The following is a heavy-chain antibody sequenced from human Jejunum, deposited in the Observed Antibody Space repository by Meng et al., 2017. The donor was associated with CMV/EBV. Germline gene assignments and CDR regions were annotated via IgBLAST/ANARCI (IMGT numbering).Heavy chain of an antibody. CDR3: ARDLYTAVVLGY. D-gene: IGHD5-18*01. CDR1: GYTFTSYG. Sequence: QVQLVQSGAEVKKPGASVKVSCKASGYTFTSYGITWVRQAPGQGLEWMGWINTYNGNTDYAQKFQGRVTMTTDTSTATAYMDLRSLRSDDTAVYYCARDLYTAVVLGYWGQGTLVTVSS. J-gene: IGHJ4*02. CDR2: INTYNGNT. V-gene: IGHV1-18*01.